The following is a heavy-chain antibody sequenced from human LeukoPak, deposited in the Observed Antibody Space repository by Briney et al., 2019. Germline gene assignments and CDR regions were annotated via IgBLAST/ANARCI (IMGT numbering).Heavy chain of an antibody. V-gene: IGHV4-59*01. J-gene: IGHJ4*02. Sequence: SETLSLTCTVSGGSISSYYWSWIRQPPGKGLERIGYIYYSGSTNYNPSLKSRVTISVDTSKNQFSLKLGSVTAADTAVYYCARVSVRAVDYWGQGTLVTVSS. CDR2: IYYSGST. CDR3: ARVSVRAVDY. D-gene: IGHD3-10*01. CDR1: GGSISSYY.